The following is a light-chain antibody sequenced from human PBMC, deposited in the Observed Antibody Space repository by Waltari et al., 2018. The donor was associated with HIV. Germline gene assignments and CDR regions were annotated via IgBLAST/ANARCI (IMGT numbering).Light chain of an antibody. J-gene: IGLJ3*02. CDR2: DVS. CDR1: SSDVGAYNY. Sequence: QSALTQPASVSGSPGQSITISCPGTSSDVGAYNYVPWYQQHPGKAPKLMIFDVSNRPSGVSNRFSGSKSGNTASLTISGLQAEDEADYYCSSYTSINTWVFGTGTKQTVL. CDR3: SSYTSINTWV. V-gene: IGLV2-14*03.